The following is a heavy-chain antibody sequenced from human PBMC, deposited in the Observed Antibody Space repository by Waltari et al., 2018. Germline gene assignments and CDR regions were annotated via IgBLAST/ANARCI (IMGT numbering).Heavy chain of an antibody. Sequence: QVQVVQSGAEVKKPGASVKVSCKTSGYTFTDYFFHWVRQAPGQGLEWLGWINPQNGGTNYAQKFQGRVTMSRDTSSSTAYMDPSRLRSDDTAVYYCAKGASTYGSTGGFDYWGQGALITVSS. CDR1: GYTFTDYF. CDR2: INPQNGGT. CDR3: AKGASTYGSTGGFDY. V-gene: IGHV1-2*02. D-gene: IGHD1-1*01. J-gene: IGHJ4*02.